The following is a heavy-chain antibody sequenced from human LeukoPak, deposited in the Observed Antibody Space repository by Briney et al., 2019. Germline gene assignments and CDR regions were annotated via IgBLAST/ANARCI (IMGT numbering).Heavy chain of an antibody. CDR1: GFTFSSYA. V-gene: IGHV3-64*01. D-gene: IGHD1-26*01. CDR2: ISSNGGST. CDR3: ARGWIVGATDY. Sequence: GGSLRLSCAASGFTFSSYAMHWVRQAPGKGLEYVSAISSNGGSTCYANSVKGRFTISRDNSKNTLYLQMGSLRAEDMAVYYCARGWIVGATDYWGQGTLVTVSS. J-gene: IGHJ4*02.